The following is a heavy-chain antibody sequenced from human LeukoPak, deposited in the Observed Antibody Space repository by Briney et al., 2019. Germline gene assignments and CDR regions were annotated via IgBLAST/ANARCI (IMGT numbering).Heavy chain of an antibody. J-gene: IGHJ6*02. CDR2: IGTAGDT. CDR1: GFTFSSYD. V-gene: IGHV3-13*01. D-gene: IGHD1-26*01. Sequence: PGGSLRLSCAASGFTFSSYDMHWVCQATGKGLEWVSAIGTAGDTYYPGSVKGRFTISRENAKNSLYLQMNSLRAGDTAVYYCARARRGLPPDYYYYGMDVWGQGTTVTVSS. CDR3: ARARRGLPPDYYYYGMDV.